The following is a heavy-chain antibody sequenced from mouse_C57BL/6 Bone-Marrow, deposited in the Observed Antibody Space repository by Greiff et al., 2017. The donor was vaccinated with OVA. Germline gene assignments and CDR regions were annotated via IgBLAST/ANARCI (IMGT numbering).Heavy chain of an antibody. V-gene: IGHV1-81*01. CDR2: IYPRSGNT. CDR3: ARLGSRNYGFAN. D-gene: IGHD2-1*01. J-gene: IGHJ3*01. Sequence: QVQLKQSGAELARPGASVKLSCKASGYTFTSYGISWVKQRTGQGLEWIGEIYPRSGNTYYNEKFKGKATLTADKSSSTAYMELRSLTSEDSAVYFCARLGSRNYGFANWGQGTLVTVSA. CDR1: GYTFTSYG.